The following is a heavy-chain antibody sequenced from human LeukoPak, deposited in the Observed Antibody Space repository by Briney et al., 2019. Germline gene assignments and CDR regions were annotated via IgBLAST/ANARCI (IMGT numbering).Heavy chain of an antibody. D-gene: IGHD5-24*01. CDR2: IYYSGSASYYNGST. CDR1: GDSISSTSYY. V-gene: IGHV4-39*01. J-gene: IGHJ4*02. CDR3: ARHGQNDGYPLDY. Sequence: PSETLSLTCTVSGDSISSTSYYWGWLRQPPGKGLEWIGSIYYSGSASYYNGSTYYNPPLKSRLTISVDTSKNQLSLKLNSMTDADTAVYYCARHGQNDGYPLDYWGQGTLVSVSS.